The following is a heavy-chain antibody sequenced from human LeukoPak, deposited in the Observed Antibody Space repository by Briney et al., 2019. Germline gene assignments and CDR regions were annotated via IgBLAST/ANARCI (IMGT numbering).Heavy chain of an antibody. CDR3: GRGGYYGSGNGFRFDH. CDR1: GGSLSSSRYY. J-gene: IGHJ5*02. CDR2: IYYSGST. Sequence: PSETLSLTCTVSGGSLSSSRYYWGWLRQPAGRGREWLGCIYYSGSTYDNPSLKSRVTISVDTSKNQFSLKLSSVTAANTAVYYCGRGGYYGSGNGFRFDHWGQGTLVTVSS. V-gene: IGHV4-39*07. D-gene: IGHD3-10*01.